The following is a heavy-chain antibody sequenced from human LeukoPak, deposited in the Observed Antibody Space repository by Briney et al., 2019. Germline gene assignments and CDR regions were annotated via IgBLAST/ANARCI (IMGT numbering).Heavy chain of an antibody. CDR3: ARGRQQWLVLTYFDY. CDR1: GFTFSDYY. Sequence: PGGSLRLSCAASGFTFSDYYMSWIRQAPGKGLEWVSYISSSGSTIYYADSVKGRLTISRDNAKNSLYLQMNSLRAEDTAVYYCARGRQQWLVLTYFDYWGQGTLVTVSS. J-gene: IGHJ4*02. D-gene: IGHD6-19*01. V-gene: IGHV3-11*01. CDR2: ISSSGSTI.